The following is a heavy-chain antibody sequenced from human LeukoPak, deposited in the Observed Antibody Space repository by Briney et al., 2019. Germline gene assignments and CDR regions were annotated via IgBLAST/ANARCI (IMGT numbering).Heavy chain of an antibody. CDR1: GGSISSYY. J-gene: IGHJ4*02. Sequence: SETLSLTCTVSGGSISSYYWSWIRQPPGKGLEWIGYIYDSGSTNYNPPLKSRVTISVDTSKNQFSLKLSSVTAADTAVYYCARSLVGATTGYDYWGQGTLVTVSS. CDR3: ARSLVGATTGYDY. CDR2: IYDSGST. V-gene: IGHV4-59*01. D-gene: IGHD1-26*01.